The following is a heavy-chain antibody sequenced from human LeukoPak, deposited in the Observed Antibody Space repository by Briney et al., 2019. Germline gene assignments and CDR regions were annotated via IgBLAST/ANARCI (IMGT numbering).Heavy chain of an antibody. D-gene: IGHD3-10*02. V-gene: IGHV1-2*02. CDR3: ARRVPGPQLGDYVTYYFDH. J-gene: IGHJ4*02. CDR2: MNPNSGVT. Sequence: ASVKVSCKPSGYTFTVNYLHWVRQAPGQGLEWVGWMNPNSGVTVYAQNFQGRVTMTRDTSISTAYIELSSLTSDDTAVYYCARRVPGPQLGDYVTYYFDHWGQGTLVTVSS. CDR1: GYTFTVNY.